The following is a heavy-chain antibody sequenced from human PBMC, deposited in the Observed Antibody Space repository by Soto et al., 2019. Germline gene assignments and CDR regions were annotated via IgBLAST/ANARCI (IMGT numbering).Heavy chain of an antibody. V-gene: IGHV4-39*01. Sequence: SETLSLTCTVSGGSISSSSYYWGWIRQPPGKGLEWIGSIYYSGSTYYNPSLKSRVTISVDTSKNQFSLKLSSVTAADTAVYYCARLGYLRFLEWLEDRYYFDYWGQGTLVTVSS. CDR3: ARLGYLRFLEWLEDRYYFDY. CDR2: IYYSGST. D-gene: IGHD3-3*01. J-gene: IGHJ4*02. CDR1: GGSISSSSYY.